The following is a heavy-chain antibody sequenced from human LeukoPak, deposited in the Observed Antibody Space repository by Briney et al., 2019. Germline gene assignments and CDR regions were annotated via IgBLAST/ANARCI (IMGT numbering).Heavy chain of an antibody. CDR2: INPNSGGT. V-gene: IGHV1-2*02. Sequence: ASVKVSCKASGYTFTGYYMHWVRQAPGQGLEWMGWINPNSGGTNYAQKFQGRVTMTRDTSISTAYMELSRLRSDDTAVYYCARVSLPLYYYDSSGYYYFDYWGQGTLVTVSP. CDR1: GYTFTGYY. J-gene: IGHJ4*02. D-gene: IGHD3-22*01. CDR3: ARVSLPLYYYDSSGYYYFDY.